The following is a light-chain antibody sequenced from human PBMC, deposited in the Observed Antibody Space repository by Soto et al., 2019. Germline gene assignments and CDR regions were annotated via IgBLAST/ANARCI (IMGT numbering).Light chain of an antibody. CDR3: HQYNSYSRGT. CDR1: QSISKY. V-gene: IGKV1-5*01. CDR2: AAS. Sequence: DIQMTQSPSSLSASVGDGFTVTCRASQSISKYLNWYQQKPGKAPKLLIYAASSLQIGVPSRFSGSGSGTEFTLTISSLQPDDFATYYCHQYNSYSRGTFGQGTKV. J-gene: IGKJ1*01.